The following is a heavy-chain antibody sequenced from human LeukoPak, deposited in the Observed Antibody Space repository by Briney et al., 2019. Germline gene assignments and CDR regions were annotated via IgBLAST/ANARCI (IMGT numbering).Heavy chain of an antibody. V-gene: IGHV3-30*04. CDR1: GVTLSTYA. Sequence: GGSLRLSCAASGVTLSTYAMSWARQAPGKGLEWVAVVHHDGSERYYADSVKGRFTISRDNSKNTLYVQMDSLRVEDTAVYYCATGSGYYYDHWGQGTLVTVSS. CDR3: ATGSGYYYDH. CDR2: VHHDGSER. D-gene: IGHD3-22*01. J-gene: IGHJ4*02.